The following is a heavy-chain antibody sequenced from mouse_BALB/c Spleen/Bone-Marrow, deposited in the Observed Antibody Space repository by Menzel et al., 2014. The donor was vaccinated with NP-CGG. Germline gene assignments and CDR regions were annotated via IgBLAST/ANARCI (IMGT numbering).Heavy chain of an antibody. CDR3: ARKLEYGDYDAMDY. V-gene: IGHV5-9-3*01. J-gene: IGHJ4*01. D-gene: IGHD2-13*01. Sequence: VQLKESGGGLVKPGGSLKLSCAASGFTFSSYAMSWVRQTPEKRLGWVATISSGGSYTYYPDSVKGRFTISRDNAKNTLYLQMSSLRSEDTAMYYCARKLEYGDYDAMDYWGQGTSVTVSS. CDR1: GFTFSSYA. CDR2: ISSGGSYT.